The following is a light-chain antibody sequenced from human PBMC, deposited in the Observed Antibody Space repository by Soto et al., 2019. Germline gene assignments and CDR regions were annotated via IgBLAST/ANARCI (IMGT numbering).Light chain of an antibody. CDR2: KDT. J-gene: IGLJ2*01. Sequence: SYELTQPPSVSVSPGQTARINCSGDALPKQYAYWYQQKPGQAPVLMICKDTERPSGIPERFSGSSSGTTVTLTISGVQAEDEADYYCQSTDSSGYYLVFGGGTKLTVL. CDR3: QSTDSSGYYLV. CDR1: ALPKQY. V-gene: IGLV3-25*03.